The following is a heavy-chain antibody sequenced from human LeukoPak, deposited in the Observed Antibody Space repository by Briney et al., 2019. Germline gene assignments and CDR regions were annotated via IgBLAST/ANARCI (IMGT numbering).Heavy chain of an antibody. D-gene: IGHD1-26*01. CDR1: GFTLSSYA. CDR3: AREHIVGATFDY. Sequence: GGSLRLSCAASGFTLSSYAMSWVRQAPGKGLEWVSAISGSGGSTYYADSVKGRFTISRDNSKNSLYLQMNSLRAEDTAVYYCAREHIVGATFDYWGQGTLVTVSS. CDR2: ISGSGGST. V-gene: IGHV3-23*01. J-gene: IGHJ4*02.